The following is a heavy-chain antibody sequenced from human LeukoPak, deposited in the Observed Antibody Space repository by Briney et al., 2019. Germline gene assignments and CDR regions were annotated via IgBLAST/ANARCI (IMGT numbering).Heavy chain of an antibody. CDR3: ARNYYYGMDV. Sequence: ASVKVSCKASGYTFTVYYTHWVRQAPGQGLEWMGWINPNSGGTNSAQKFQGRVTMTRDTSISTAYMELSRLSSDDTAVYYCARNYYYGMDVWGQGTTVTVSS. CDR1: GYTFTVYY. CDR2: INPNSGGT. J-gene: IGHJ6*02. V-gene: IGHV1-2*02.